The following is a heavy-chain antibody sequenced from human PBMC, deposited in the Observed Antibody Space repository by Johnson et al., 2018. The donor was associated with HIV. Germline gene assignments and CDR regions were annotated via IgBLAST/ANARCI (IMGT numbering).Heavy chain of an antibody. V-gene: IGHV3-30-3*01. CDR1: GFTVSNNY. CDR2: ISYAGSNK. J-gene: IGHJ3*02. Sequence: QVQLVESGGGVVQPGRSLRLSCAASGFTVSNNYMNWVRQAPGKGLERVVVISYAGSNKSYADSVKGRFTISRDNSKKTLYLQMNSLRAEDTAVYYCARTTYSSPGAFDIWGQGTMVTVSS. CDR3: ARTTYSSPGAFDI. D-gene: IGHD6-19*01.